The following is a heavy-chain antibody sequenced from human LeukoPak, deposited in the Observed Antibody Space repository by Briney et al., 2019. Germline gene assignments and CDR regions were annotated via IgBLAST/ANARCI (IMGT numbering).Heavy chain of an antibody. D-gene: IGHD2-15*01. Sequence: PSETLSLTCAVYGGSFSSYYWGWIRQPPGKGLEWIGSIYYSGSTYYNPSLKSRVTISVDTSKNQFSLKLSSVTAADTAVYYCARDGYCSGGSCYRRRSYDPWGQGTLVTVSS. CDR3: ARDGYCSGGSCYRRRSYDP. J-gene: IGHJ5*02. CDR1: GGSFSSYY. CDR2: IYYSGST. V-gene: IGHV4-39*07.